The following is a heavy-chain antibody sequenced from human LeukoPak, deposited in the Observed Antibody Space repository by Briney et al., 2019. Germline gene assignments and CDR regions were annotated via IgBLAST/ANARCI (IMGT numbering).Heavy chain of an antibody. CDR3: ARDSRVDYYDSSGSAGFDY. J-gene: IGHJ4*02. V-gene: IGHV3-21*01. CDR2: ISISSSYI. CDR1: GFTFSRYS. D-gene: IGHD3-22*01. Sequence: GGSLRLSCAASGFTFSRYSMNWVRQAPGKGLEWVSSISISSSYIYYADSVKGRFTISRDNAKNSLYLQMNSLRAEDTAVYYCARDSRVDYYDSSGSAGFDYWGQGTLVTVSS.